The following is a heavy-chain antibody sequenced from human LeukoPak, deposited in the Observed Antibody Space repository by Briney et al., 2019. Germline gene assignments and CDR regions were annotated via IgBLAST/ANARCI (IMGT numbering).Heavy chain of an antibody. D-gene: IGHD4-23*01. CDR1: GDSISGSNYF. J-gene: IGHJ4*02. Sequence: SETLSLTCTVSGDSISGSNYFWGWIRQPPGKGLEWIGNFYPSGSTYYNPSLKSRVTIAEDTSKNQFSLRLSSVTAADTAVYYCARVGSGVNLYYFDYWGQGTLVTVSS. CDR2: FYPSGST. V-gene: IGHV4-39*07. CDR3: ARVGSGVNLYYFDY.